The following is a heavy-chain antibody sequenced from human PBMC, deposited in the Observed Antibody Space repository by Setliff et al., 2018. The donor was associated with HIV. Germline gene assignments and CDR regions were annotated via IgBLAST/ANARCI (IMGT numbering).Heavy chain of an antibody. CDR2: TNYSGST. Sequence: PSETLSLTCTVSGGSISSNNYYWGWIRQPPGKGLEWIGSTNYSGSTYQNPSLKSRVTISVDTSKNQYSLKLSSVTAADTAVYYCARLAASIAARRRFDYWGQGTLVTVSS. V-gene: IGHV4-39*01. CDR1: GGSISSNNYY. CDR3: ARLAASIAARRRFDY. J-gene: IGHJ4*02. D-gene: IGHD6-6*01.